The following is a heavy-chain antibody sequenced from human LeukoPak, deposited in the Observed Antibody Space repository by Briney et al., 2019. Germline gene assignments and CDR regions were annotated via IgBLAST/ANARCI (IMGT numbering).Heavy chain of an antibody. Sequence: GRSLRLSCAASGFTFSSYGMHWVRQAPGKGLEWVAVIWYDGSNKYYADSVKGRFTISRDNSKNTLYLQMNSLRAEDTAVYYCARDPTGVGATPFDYWGQGTLVTVSS. J-gene: IGHJ4*02. CDR3: ARDPTGVGATPFDY. CDR2: IWYDGSNK. CDR1: GFTFSSYG. V-gene: IGHV3-33*08. D-gene: IGHD1-26*01.